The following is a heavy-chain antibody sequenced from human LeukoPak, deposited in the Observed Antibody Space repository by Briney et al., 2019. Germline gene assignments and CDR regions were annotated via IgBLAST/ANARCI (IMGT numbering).Heavy chain of an antibody. D-gene: IGHD3-10*01. V-gene: IGHV3-48*01. J-gene: IGHJ4*02. CDR3: AKCSSGILYNY. Sequence: PGGSLRLLRAASGLLLKSLSVQWVRQAPGKGLEWVSYISSSSSSIYYADSVKGRFTISRDNAQNSLYLKMKCLKVENTYVYYCAKCSSGILYNYWGQGTLVTVSS. CDR1: GLLLKSLS. CDR2: ISSSSSSI.